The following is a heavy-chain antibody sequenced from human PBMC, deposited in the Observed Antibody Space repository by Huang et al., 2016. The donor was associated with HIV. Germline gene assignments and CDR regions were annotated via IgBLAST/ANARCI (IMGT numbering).Heavy chain of an antibody. Sequence: QVQLVQSGAEVKNPGASVRVSCKASGYTFTDSNIHWVRQAHGQGREWMGWINPKRGGTIYAQRCQGRVTMTRDTTISAVHMDRRRIQSDDTAVYFCARDWSFGSSTSPADWGQGTLVTVSS. V-gene: IGHV1-2*02. D-gene: IGHD6-6*01. CDR3: ARDWSFGSSTSPAD. J-gene: IGHJ4*02. CDR1: GYTFTDSN. CDR2: INPKRGGT.